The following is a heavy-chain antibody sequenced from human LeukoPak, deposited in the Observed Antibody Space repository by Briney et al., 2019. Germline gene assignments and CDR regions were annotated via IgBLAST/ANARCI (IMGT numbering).Heavy chain of an antibody. D-gene: IGHD2-2*01. J-gene: IGHJ4*02. V-gene: IGHV1-69*13. CDR3: ARDGCSSTSCYFDY. Sequence: ASVKVSCKASGGTFSSYAISWVRQAPGQGLEWMGGIIPIFGTANYAQKFQGRVTITADESTSTAYMELSSLRSEDTAVYYCARDGCSSTSCYFDYWGQGTLVTVSS. CDR2: IIPIFGTA. CDR1: GGTFSSYA.